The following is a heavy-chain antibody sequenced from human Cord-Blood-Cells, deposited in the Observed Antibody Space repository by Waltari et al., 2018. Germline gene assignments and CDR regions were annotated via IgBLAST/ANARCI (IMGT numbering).Heavy chain of an antibody. D-gene: IGHD6-19*01. Sequence: QVQLQESGPGLVKPSGTLSLTCAVSGGPISSSNWWSWVRQPPGKGLEWIGEIYHSGSTNYNPSRKSRGTIAVDKSKNQFSLKLSSVTAADTAVYYCARERSGWYFDYWGQGTLVTVSS. CDR1: GGPISSSNW. CDR3: ARERSGWYFDY. CDR2: IYHSGST. J-gene: IGHJ4*02. V-gene: IGHV4-4*02.